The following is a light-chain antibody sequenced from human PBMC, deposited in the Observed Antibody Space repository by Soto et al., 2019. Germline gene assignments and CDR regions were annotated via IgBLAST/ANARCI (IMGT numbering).Light chain of an antibody. Sequence: QSVLTQPASVSGSPGQSITISCTGTISDVGGYNYVSWYQQHPDKVPKLMIYEVSNRPSGISNRFSGSKSGNTASLSISGLQAEDEADYFCSSYTSGSTLVFGGGTKLTVL. CDR3: SSYTSGSTLV. J-gene: IGLJ3*02. CDR2: EVS. V-gene: IGLV2-14*01. CDR1: ISDVGGYNY.